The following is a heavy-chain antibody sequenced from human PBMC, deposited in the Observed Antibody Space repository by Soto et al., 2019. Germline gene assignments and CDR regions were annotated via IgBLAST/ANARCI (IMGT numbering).Heavy chain of an antibody. CDR3: ARDPVTYYYDSSGYYACLY. J-gene: IGHJ4*02. V-gene: IGHV1-18*01. D-gene: IGHD3-22*01. Sequence: ASVKVSCKASGYTVTSYGISWVRQAPGQGLEWMGWISAYNGNTNYAQKLQGRVTMTTDTSTSTAYMELRSLRSDDTAVYYCARDPVTYYYDSSGYYACLYWGQGTLVTVSS. CDR1: GYTVTSYG. CDR2: ISAYNGNT.